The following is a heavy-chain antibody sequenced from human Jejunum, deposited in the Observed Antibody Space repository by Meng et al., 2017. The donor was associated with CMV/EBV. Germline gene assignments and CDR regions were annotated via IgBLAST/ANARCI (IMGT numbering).Heavy chain of an antibody. CDR2: ISPDGSTT. CDR1: GFSFSSCW. D-gene: IGHD5-24*01. V-gene: IGHV3-74*01. J-gene: IGHJ4*02. Sequence: CAASGFSFSSCWMHCVRQVPGKGLVWVSRISPDGSTTYYAGSVKGRFTISRDNAKNTLYVQMNSLRAEDTAVFYCARGGDGYGNFDCWGQGTLVTVSS. CDR3: ARGGDGYGNFDC.